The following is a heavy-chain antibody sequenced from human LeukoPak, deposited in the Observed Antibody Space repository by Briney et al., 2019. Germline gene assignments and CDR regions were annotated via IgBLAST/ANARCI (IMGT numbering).Heavy chain of an antibody. V-gene: IGHV3-74*01. CDR2: INSDGSST. CDR1: GFTFSSYW. CDR3: ARAGGNWAIDY. Sequence: GGSLRLSCAASGFTFSSYWMHWVRQAPGKGLVRVSRINSDGSSTSYADSVKGRFTISRDNAKSTLYLQMNSLRAEDTAVYYCARAGGNWAIDYWGQGTLVTVSS. J-gene: IGHJ4*02. D-gene: IGHD1-1*01.